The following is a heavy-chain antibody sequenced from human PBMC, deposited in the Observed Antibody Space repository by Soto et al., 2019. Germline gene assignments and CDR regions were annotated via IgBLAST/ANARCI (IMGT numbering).Heavy chain of an antibody. CDR1: GFTFSNSL. D-gene: IGHD1-26*01. V-gene: IGHV3-74*01. J-gene: IGHJ4*02. CDR2: INSDGTTI. CDR3: TRAGSYRFDY. Sequence: EVQLVESGGDLIQPGGSLRISCAASGFTFSNSLMHWVRQTPGEGLAWVSRINSDGTTINYADSVKGRFNISRDNAKNTLYLQMNSLRADDKAVYYCTRAGSYRFDYWGQGTLVTVSS.